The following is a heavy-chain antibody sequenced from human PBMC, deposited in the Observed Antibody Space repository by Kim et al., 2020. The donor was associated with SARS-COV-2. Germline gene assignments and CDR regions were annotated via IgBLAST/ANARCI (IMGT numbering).Heavy chain of an antibody. J-gene: IGHJ4*02. V-gene: IGHV3-73*01. Sequence: GGSMRLSCAASGFTFSGSAMHWVRQASGKGLEWVGRIRSKANSYATAYAASVKGRFTISRDDSKNTAYLQMNSLKTEDTAVYYCLYWSGSYYWGQGTLVTVSS. CDR2: IRSKANSYAT. D-gene: IGHD1-26*01. CDR3: LYWSGSYY. CDR1: GFTFSGSA.